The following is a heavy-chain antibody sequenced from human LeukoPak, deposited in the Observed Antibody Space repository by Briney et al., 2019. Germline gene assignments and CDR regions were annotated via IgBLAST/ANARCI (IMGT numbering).Heavy chain of an antibody. CDR3: VTDRQPAAFFDF. Sequence: PGGSLRLSCATSGFTFTNAWMSWVRQAPGKGLEWVGRIKSQTDGGTADYATPVKGRFTISRDDSKNTLYLQLDSLKTEDTAVCYCVTDRQPAAFFDFWGQGTLVTVSS. D-gene: IGHD2-2*01. J-gene: IGHJ4*02. CDR1: GFTFTNAW. V-gene: IGHV3-15*01. CDR2: IKSQTDGGTA.